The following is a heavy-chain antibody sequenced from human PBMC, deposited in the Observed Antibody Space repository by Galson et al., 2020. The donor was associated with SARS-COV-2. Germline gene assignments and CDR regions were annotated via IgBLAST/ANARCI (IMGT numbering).Heavy chain of an antibody. CDR2: IGTAGDT. D-gene: IGHD2-15*01. CDR3: ARGDFVGWFDP. CDR1: GFTFSSYD. Sequence: GGSLRLSCAASGFTFSSYDMHWVRQATGKGLEWVSAIGTAGDTYYPGSVKGRFTISRENAKNSLYLQMNSLRAGDTAVYYCARGDFVGWFDPWGQGTLGTVSS. J-gene: IGHJ5*02. V-gene: IGHV3-13*01.